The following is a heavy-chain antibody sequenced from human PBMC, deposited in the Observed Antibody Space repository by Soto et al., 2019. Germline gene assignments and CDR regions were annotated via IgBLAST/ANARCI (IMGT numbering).Heavy chain of an antibody. Sequence: EVQLLESGGGLVQPGGSLRLSCAASGFTFSSFALNWVRQAPGKGLEWVSIISGSADSTFYADSVKGRFTISRDNSNNYLYLQINSLRAEDAAVYYCAKTRGAMIYAISVYGMDVWGQGTTVTVSS. CDR3: AKTRGAMIYAISVYGMDV. J-gene: IGHJ6*02. D-gene: IGHD2-8*01. V-gene: IGHV3-23*01. CDR2: ISGSADST. CDR1: GFTFSSFA.